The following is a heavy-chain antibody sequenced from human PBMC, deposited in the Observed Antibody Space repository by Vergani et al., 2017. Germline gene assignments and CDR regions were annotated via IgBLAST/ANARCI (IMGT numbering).Heavy chain of an antibody. CDR1: GYTFSNYY. D-gene: IGHD3-9*01. CDR2: INPSGGHT. V-gene: IGHV1-46*03. J-gene: IGHJ4*02. CDR3: ARGDYGMLSGYRY. Sequence: QVQVVPSGAEVKKSGASVKVSCKTSGYTFSNYYMHWVRQAPGQGLEWMGIINPSGGHTNYAQKLHGRVTMTRDTYTSTVYMELSSLTSEDTAIYYCARGDYGMLSGYRYWGQGTLGNVSA.